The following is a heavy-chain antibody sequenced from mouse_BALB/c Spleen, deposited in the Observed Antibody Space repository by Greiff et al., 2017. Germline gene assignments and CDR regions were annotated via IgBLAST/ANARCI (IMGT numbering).Heavy chain of an antibody. CDR1: GFTFSSYY. CDR3: ARQTYYGAYYFDY. Sequence: EVKLMESGGGLVKLGGSLKLSCAASGFTFSSYYMSWVRQTPEKRLELVAAINSNGGSTYYPDTVKGRFTISRDNAKNTLYLQMSSLKSEDTALYYCARQTYYGAYYFDYWGQGTTLTVSS. CDR2: INSNGGST. J-gene: IGHJ2*01. V-gene: IGHV5-6-2*01. D-gene: IGHD1-2*01.